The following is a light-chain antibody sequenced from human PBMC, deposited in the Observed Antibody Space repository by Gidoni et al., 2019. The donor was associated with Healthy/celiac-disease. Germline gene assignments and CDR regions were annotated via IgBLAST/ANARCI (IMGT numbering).Light chain of an antibody. CDR1: QSISSY. V-gene: IGKV1-39*01. J-gene: IGKJ1*01. CDR3: QQCYSTPRT. Sequence: DIHMTQSPTSLPASVGDRVTITCRASQSISSYLNWYQQKPGKAPKLLIYAASSLQSGVPSRFSGSGSGTDFTLTISSLQPEDFATYYCQQCYSTPRTFGQGTKVEIK. CDR2: AAS.